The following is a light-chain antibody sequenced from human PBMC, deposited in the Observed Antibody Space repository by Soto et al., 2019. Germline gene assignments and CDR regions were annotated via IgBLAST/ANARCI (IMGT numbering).Light chain of an antibody. Sequence: QAVVTQTPSASGTPGQRVTISCSGSNSNMGRNYVYWYQQVPGTAPKLLMYRNDVRPSGVPDRFTGSKSGTSASLAISGLRSEDEADYYCAAWDGSLNGWVFGGGTKLTVL. J-gene: IGLJ3*02. CDR2: RND. V-gene: IGLV1-47*01. CDR3: AAWDGSLNGWV. CDR1: NSNMGRNY.